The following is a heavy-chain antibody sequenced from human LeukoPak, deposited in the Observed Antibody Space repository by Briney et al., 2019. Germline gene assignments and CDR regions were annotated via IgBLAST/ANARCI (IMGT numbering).Heavy chain of an antibody. CDR2: ISWSSGSI. J-gene: IGHJ4*02. CDR3: AKDFRRQQWLILDY. Sequence: GGSLRLSCAASGFTFNDYAMHWVRQAPGKGLEWVSGISWSSGSIGYADSVKGRFTISRDNAKNSLYLQMNSLRAEDTALYYCAKDFRRQQWLILDYWGQGTLVTVSS. CDR1: GFTFNDYA. V-gene: IGHV3-9*01. D-gene: IGHD6-19*01.